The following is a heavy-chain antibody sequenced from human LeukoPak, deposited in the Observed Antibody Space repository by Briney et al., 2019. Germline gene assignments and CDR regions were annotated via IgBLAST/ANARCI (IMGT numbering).Heavy chain of an antibody. CDR2: IIPIFGTA. CDR3: ARDFGYSRYYYYMDV. D-gene: IGHD6-13*01. Sequence: SVKVSCKASGGTFSSYAIRWVRQAPGQGLEWMGGIIPIFGTANYAQKFQGRVTITADKSTSTAYMELSSLRSEDTAVYYCARDFGYSRYYYYMDVWGKGTTVTVSS. CDR1: GGTFSSYA. V-gene: IGHV1-69*06. J-gene: IGHJ6*03.